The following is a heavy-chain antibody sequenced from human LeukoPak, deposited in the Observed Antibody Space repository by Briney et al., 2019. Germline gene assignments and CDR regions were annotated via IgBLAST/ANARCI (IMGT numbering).Heavy chain of an antibody. CDR1: GFTFDDYA. Sequence: WGSLRLSCAASGFTFDDYAMHWVRQAPGKGLEWVSLISWDGGSTYYADSVKGRFTISRDNSKNSLYLQMNSLRAEDTALYYCASGSKRYGDSLFDYWGQGTLVTVSS. J-gene: IGHJ4*02. V-gene: IGHV3-43D*03. CDR2: ISWDGGST. D-gene: IGHD4-17*01. CDR3: ASGSKRYGDSLFDY.